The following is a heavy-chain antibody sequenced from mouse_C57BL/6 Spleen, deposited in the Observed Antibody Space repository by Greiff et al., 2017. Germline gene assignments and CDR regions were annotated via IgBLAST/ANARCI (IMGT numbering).Heavy chain of an antibody. Sequence: EVKVVESEGGLVQPGSSMKLSCTASGFTFSDYYMAWVRLVPEKGLEWVANINYDGSSTYYLDSLKSRFIISRDNAKNILYLQMSSLKSEDTATYYCAREGGVYFDYWGQGTTLTVSS. CDR2: INYDGSST. CDR3: AREGGVYFDY. CDR1: GFTFSDYY. V-gene: IGHV5-16*01. J-gene: IGHJ2*01.